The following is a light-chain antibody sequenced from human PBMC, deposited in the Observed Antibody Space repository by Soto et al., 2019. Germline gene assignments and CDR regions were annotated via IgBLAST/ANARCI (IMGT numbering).Light chain of an antibody. J-gene: IGLJ2*01. CDR2: EGS. Sequence: QSALTQPASVSGSPGQSITISCTGTSSDVGSYNLVSWYQQHPGKAPKLMIYEGSKRPSGVSNRFSGSKSGNTASLTISGLQAEDEAGYYCCSYAGSSTDVVFGGGTKVTVL. CDR1: SSDVGSYNL. CDR3: CSYAGSSTDVV. V-gene: IGLV2-23*01.